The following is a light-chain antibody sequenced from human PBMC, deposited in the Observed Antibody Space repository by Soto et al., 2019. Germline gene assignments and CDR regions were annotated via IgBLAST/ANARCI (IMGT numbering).Light chain of an antibody. V-gene: IGKV1-39*01. J-gene: IGKJ2*01. Sequence: DIQMTQSPSSLSASVGDRVTITCRSSQSIDNNLNWYQQKPGEAPKFLIYAASTLQRGVPPRFSGSGSGTDFTLTISSLQPEDFATYFCQQSYSRPYTFGQGTKVEIK. CDR2: AAS. CDR3: QQSYSRPYT. CDR1: QSIDNN.